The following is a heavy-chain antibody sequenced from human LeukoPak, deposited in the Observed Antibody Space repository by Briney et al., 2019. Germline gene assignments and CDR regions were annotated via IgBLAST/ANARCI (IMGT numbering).Heavy chain of an antibody. CDR1: GCTFSSYA. CDR2: IIPIFGTA. J-gene: IGHJ4*02. CDR3: ARDFGSSSDY. D-gene: IGHD6-6*01. Sequence: EASVKVSCKASGCTFSSYAISWVRQAPGQGLEWMGGIIPIFGTANYAQKFQGRVTITADESTSTAYMELSSLRSEDTAVYYCARDFGSSSDYWGQGTLVTVSS. V-gene: IGHV1-69*13.